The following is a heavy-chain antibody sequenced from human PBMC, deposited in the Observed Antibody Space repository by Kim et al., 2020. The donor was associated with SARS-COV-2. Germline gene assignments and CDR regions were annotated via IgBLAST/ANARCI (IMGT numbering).Heavy chain of an antibody. CDR1: AESLSDNY. Sequence: SETLSLTCSVSAESLSDNYWTWIRQPPGKGLEWVANMYYNGMTNYNPSLTSQVTISVYTSKSKFSLRMASVTAAAAAVYYCVIQKGNWINAGGLGTLVTV. CDR3: VIQKGNWINA. V-gene: IGHV4-59*01. D-gene: IGHD1-1*01. CDR2: MYYNGMT. J-gene: IGHJ5*02.